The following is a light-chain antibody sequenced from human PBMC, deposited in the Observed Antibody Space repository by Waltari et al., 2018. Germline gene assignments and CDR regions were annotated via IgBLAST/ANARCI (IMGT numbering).Light chain of an antibody. J-gene: IGKJ3*01. Sequence: DIQMTQSPSSLSASIGDTVTITCRASEGISYYLNWYQQKRGKAPKLLIHGASTLLNGVPSRFSGSGSGTEFTLSISSLQAEDVATYYCQQSYSAPSFGPGTEVAIK. V-gene: IGKV1-39*01. CDR3: QQSYSAPS. CDR1: EGISYY. CDR2: GAS.